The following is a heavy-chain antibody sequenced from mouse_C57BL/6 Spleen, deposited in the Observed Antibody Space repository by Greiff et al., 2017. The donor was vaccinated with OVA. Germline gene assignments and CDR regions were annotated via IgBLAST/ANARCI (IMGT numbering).Heavy chain of an antibody. CDR2: IYPGDGDT. V-gene: IGHV1-82*01. D-gene: IGHD1-1*01. Sequence: VKLMESGPELVKPGASVKISCKASGYAFSSSWMNWVKQRPGKGLEWIGRIYPGDGDTNYNGKFKGKATLTADKSSSTAYMQLSSLTSEDSAVYFCARRDYGSPFAYWGQGTLVTVSA. J-gene: IGHJ3*01. CDR1: GYAFSSSW. CDR3: ARRDYGSPFAY.